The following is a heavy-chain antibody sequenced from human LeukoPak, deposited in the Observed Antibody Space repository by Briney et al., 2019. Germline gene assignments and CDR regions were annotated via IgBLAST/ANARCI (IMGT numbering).Heavy chain of an antibody. Sequence: SETLSLTCAVYGGSFSGYYWSWIRQPPGKGLERIGEINHSGSANYNPSLKSRVTISVDTSKNQFSLKLSSVTAADTAVYYCARVSRSYYYDSSGRDYWGQGTLVTVSS. CDR3: ARVSRSYYYDSSGRDY. CDR1: GGSFSGYY. D-gene: IGHD3-22*01. J-gene: IGHJ4*02. CDR2: INHSGSA. V-gene: IGHV4-34*01.